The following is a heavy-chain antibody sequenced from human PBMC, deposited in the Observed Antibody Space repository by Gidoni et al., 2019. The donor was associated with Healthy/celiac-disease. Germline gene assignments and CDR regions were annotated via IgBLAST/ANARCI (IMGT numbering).Heavy chain of an antibody. CDR3: ARDLVATNV. Sequence: EVQLVESGGGLVKPGGSLRLSCAAYGFTFSSYSMNWVRQAQGKGMEWVSSISSRSSYIFYADSVKGRFTISRDNAKNSLSLQMNSLRAEDTAVYYCARDLVATNVWGQGTLVTVSS. CDR1: GFTFSSYS. V-gene: IGHV3-21*01. D-gene: IGHD2-8*01. CDR2: ISSRSSYI. J-gene: IGHJ4*02.